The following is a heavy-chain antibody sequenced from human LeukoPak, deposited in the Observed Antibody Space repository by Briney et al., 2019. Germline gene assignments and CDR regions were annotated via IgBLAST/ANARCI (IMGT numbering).Heavy chain of an antibody. CDR1: GGSISSSSYY. CDR2: IYYSGST. CDR3: ARDAGRQSLDP. Sequence: SETLSLTCTVSGGSISSSSYYWGWIRQPPGKGLEWIGSIYYSGSTYYNPSLKSRVTISVDTSKNQFSLKLSSVTAADTAVYYCARDAGRQSLDPWGQGTLVTVSS. J-gene: IGHJ5*02. V-gene: IGHV4-39*07.